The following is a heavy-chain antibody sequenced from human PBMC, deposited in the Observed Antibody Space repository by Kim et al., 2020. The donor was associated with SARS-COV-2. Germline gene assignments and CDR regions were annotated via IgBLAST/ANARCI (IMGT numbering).Heavy chain of an antibody. CDR2: ISYSGNP. D-gene: IGHD2-15*01. V-gene: IGHV4-31*03. CDR1: GGSITSGSYY. J-gene: IGHJ4*02. Sequence: SETLSLTCSVSGGSITSGSYYWSWIRQYPGKGLEWMGYISYSGNPYYNPSLKSRLIISLDTFKNQFSLNLRSVSAADTAVYYCARIERFCSGVRCYRSLDYWGRGTLVTVSS. CDR3: ARIERFCSGVRCYRSLDY.